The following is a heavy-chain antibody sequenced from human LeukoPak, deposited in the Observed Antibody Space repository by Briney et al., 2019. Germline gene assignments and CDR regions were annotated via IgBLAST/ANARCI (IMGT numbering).Heavy chain of an antibody. J-gene: IGHJ4*02. Sequence: SSETLSLTCTVSGGSISSYYWSWIRQPPGKGLEWIGYIYYSGSTNYNPSLKSRVTISVDTSKNQFSLKLSSVTAADTAVYYCARGGSCSSTSCYFDYWGQGTLVTVSS. CDR3: ARGGSCSSTSCYFDY. D-gene: IGHD2-2*01. CDR2: IYYSGST. CDR1: GGSISSYY. V-gene: IGHV4-59*01.